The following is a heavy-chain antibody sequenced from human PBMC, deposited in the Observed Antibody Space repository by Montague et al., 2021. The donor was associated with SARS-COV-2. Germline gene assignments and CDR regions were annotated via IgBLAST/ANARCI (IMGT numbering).Heavy chain of an antibody. J-gene: IGHJ4*02. CDR3: ARHYSATLPADY. D-gene: IGHD2-15*01. CDR1: GGSISSFY. V-gene: IGHV4-59*08. CDR2: ISDSGST. Sequence: SETLSLTCTVSGGSISSFYWSWIRQPPGKGLEWIGYISDSGSTNYNPSLTSRVTMSVDTSKNQFSLKVNSVTAADTAVYYCARHYSATLPADYWGQGTLVTVSS.